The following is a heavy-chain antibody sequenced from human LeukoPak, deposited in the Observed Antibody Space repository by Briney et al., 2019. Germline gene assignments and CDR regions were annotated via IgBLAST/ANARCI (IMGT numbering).Heavy chain of an antibody. Sequence: GGSLRLSCAASGFTFSSYWMSWVRQAPGKGLEWVANIKQDGSEKYYVDSVEGRFTISRDNAKNSLYLQMNSLRAEDTAVYYCARDFKADYYYYGMDVWGQGTTVTVSS. CDR2: IKQDGSEK. J-gene: IGHJ6*02. CDR3: ARDFKADYYYYGMDV. V-gene: IGHV3-7*03. CDR1: GFTFSSYW.